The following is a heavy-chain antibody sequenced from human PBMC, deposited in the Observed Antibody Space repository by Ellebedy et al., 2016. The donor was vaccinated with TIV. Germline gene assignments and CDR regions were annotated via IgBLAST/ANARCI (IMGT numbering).Heavy chain of an antibody. J-gene: IGHJ5*02. CDR1: GYSFTSYW. D-gene: IGHD2-2*01. CDR2: IYPGDSDT. Sequence: KVSXXGSGYSFTSYWIGWVRQMPGKGLEWMGIIYPGDSDTRYSPSFQGQVTISADKSISTAYLQWSSLKASDTAMYYCAISSTSSDNWFDPWGQGTLVTVSS. V-gene: IGHV5-51*01. CDR3: AISSTSSDNWFDP.